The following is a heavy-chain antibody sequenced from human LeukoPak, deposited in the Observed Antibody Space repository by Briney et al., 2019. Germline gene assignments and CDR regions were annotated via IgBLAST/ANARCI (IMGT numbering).Heavy chain of an antibody. D-gene: IGHD6-13*01. CDR3: AKDWYEDS. V-gene: IGHV3-23*01. CDR2: TSSSGGST. CDR1: GFXFSIYA. J-gene: IGHJ4*02. Sequence: GGSLRLSCAASGFXFSIYAISWVRQAPGKGLEWVSGTSSSGGSTYYVDSVKGRFTISRDNSQNTLYLQMNSLRVEDTAVYYCAKDWYEDSWGQGTLVTVSS.